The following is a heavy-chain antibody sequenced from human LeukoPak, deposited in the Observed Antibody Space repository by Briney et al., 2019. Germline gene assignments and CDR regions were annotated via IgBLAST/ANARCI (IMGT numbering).Heavy chain of an antibody. V-gene: IGHV1-8*01. CDR2: MNPNSGNT. J-gene: IGHJ5*02. Sequence: GASVKASCKASGYTFTSYDINWVRQATGQGLEWMGWMNPNSGNTGYAQKFQGRVTMTRNTSISTAYMELSSLRSEDTAVYYCARGHGFWSGSNWFETQSAPYNWFDPWGQGTLVTVSS. D-gene: IGHD3-3*01. CDR3: ARGHGFWSGSNWFETQSAPYNWFDP. CDR1: GYTFTSYD.